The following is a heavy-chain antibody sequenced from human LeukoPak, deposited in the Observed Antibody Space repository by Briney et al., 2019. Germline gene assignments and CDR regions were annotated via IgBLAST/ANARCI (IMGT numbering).Heavy chain of an antibody. CDR1: GFTFSSYS. J-gene: IGHJ3*02. CDR2: IGSSSSYI. Sequence: GGFLRLSCAASGFTFSSYSMNWVRQAPGKGLEWVSSIGSSSSYIYYADSVKGRFTISRDNAKNSLYLQMNSLRAEDTAVYYCAPLRGATIWGQGTMVTVSS. D-gene: IGHD1-26*01. CDR3: APLRGATI. V-gene: IGHV3-21*01.